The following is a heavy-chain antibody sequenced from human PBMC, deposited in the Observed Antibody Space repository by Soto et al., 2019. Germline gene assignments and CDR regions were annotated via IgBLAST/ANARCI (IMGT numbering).Heavy chain of an antibody. CDR2: IYYSGST. D-gene: IGHD3-22*01. CDR3: AREVVVTLPDAFDI. J-gene: IGHJ3*02. CDR1: GGSISSGGYY. V-gene: IGHV4-31*03. Sequence: QVQLQESGPGLVKPSQTLSLTCTVSGGSISSGGYYWSGIRQHPGKGLEWIGYIYYSGSTYYNPSLMSRVTISVDTSKNQFSLKLSSVTAADTAVYYCAREVVVTLPDAFDIWGQGTMVTVSS.